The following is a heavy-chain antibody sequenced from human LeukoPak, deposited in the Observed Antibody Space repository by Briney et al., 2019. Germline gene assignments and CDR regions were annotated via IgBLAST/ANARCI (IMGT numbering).Heavy chain of an antibody. V-gene: IGHV3-30*18. J-gene: IGHJ4*02. Sequence: PGGSLRLSCAASGFTFSSYGMHWVRQAPGKGLEWVAVISYDGSNKYYADSVKGRFTISRDNSKNTLYLQMNSPRAEDTAVYYCAKALYLGRDGYKSPLDYWGQGTLVTVSS. CDR3: AKALYLGRDGYKSPLDY. CDR2: ISYDGSNK. CDR1: GFTFSSYG. D-gene: IGHD5-24*01.